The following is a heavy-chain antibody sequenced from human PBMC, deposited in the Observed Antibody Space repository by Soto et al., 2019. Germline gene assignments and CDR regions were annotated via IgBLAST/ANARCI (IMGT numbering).Heavy chain of an antibody. V-gene: IGHV4-59*08. D-gene: IGHD2-15*01. J-gene: IGHJ4*02. CDR3: ARHYCSGGNCNYFDY. Sequence: QVQLQESGPGLVKSSETLSLTCTVSGGSISSNYWSWIRQPPGKGLEWIGYIYYSGSTIYNPSLRSRLTISVDTSKNHFSLRLSSVTAADTAVYYCARHYCSGGNCNYFDYWGQGTLVTVSS. CDR2: IYYSGST. CDR1: GGSISSNY.